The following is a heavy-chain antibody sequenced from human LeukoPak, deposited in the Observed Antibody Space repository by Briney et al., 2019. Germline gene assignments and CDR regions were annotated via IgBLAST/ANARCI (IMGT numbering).Heavy chain of an antibody. V-gene: IGHV4-59*01. D-gene: IGHD2-2*01. CDR2: IYYSGST. J-gene: IGHJ4*02. Sequence: PSETLSLTCTVSGASISSYYCSWIRQPPGKGLEWIGYIYYSGSTNYNPSLKRRVTISLDTSKNQFSLKLSSVTAADTAVYYCARGPGPYCTTTTCYVDYWGQGTLVTVSS. CDR3: ARGPGPYCTTTTCYVDY. CDR1: GASISSYY.